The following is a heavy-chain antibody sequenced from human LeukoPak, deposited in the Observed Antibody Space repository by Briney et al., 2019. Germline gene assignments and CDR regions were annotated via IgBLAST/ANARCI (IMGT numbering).Heavy chain of an antibody. CDR3: ARLGTYSGNLFDN. J-gene: IGHJ4*02. CDR1: GGSITSDSYH. CDR2: IKYGGTT. Sequence: SETLSLTCTVSGGSITSDSYHWVWVRQPPGKGLEWTGSIKYGGTTFYSSSLQSRITLSMDASKNQFSLRLTSVTAADTAVYYCARLGTYSGNLFDNWGQGTLVTVSS. D-gene: IGHD5-12*01. V-gene: IGHV4-39*01.